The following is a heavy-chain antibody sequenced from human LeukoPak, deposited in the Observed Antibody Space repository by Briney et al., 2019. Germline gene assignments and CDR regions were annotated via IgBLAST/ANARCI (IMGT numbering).Heavy chain of an antibody. CDR2: ISGSGGST. V-gene: IGHV3-23*01. J-gene: IGHJ3*02. Sequence: ETLSLTCTVSGGSISSSSYYWGWIRQPPGKGLEWVSAISGSGGSTYYADSVKGRFTISRDNSKNTLYLQMNSLRAEDTAVYYCAKTGLQGQSHAFDIWGQGTMVTVSS. D-gene: IGHD1-14*01. CDR1: GGSISSSSYY. CDR3: AKTGLQGQSHAFDI.